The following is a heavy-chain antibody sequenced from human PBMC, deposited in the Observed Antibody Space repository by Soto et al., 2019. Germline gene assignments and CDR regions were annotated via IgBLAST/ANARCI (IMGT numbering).Heavy chain of an antibody. CDR2: INQDGSEI. CDR3: TRGSITPADDY. Sequence: EVQVVESGGAVVQPGGSLGLSCTVSGLTFSRYYRNWVRKAPGKGLEWVAKINQDGSEIHYVDSVKGRFTISRDNAKNSLFLQMSSLKVDDTAIYYCTRGSITPADDYWGQGTLVSVSS. V-gene: IGHV3-7*03. CDR1: GLTFSRYY. J-gene: IGHJ4*02. D-gene: IGHD6-13*01.